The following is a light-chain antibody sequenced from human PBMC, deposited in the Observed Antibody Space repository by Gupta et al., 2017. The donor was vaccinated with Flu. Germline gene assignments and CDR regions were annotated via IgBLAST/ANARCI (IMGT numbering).Light chain of an antibody. CDR2: DDS. V-gene: IGLV3-21*02. CDR3: QVWDSTGDLSWV. CDR1: NIVTRR. Sequence: SLVLTQPPSVSVTPGQTARITCGADNIVTRRVHWYQQKPGQAPVLVVYDDSHWPSGSPGRFSGSNSGHTATLTISEVAAGDEADYYCQVWDSTGDLSWVFGGGTKLTVL. J-gene: IGLJ3*02.